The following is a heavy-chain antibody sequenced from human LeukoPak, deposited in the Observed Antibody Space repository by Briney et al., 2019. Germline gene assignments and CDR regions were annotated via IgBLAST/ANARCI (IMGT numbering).Heavy chain of an antibody. CDR2: ISGSGGST. CDR1: GFTFSSYV. V-gene: IGHV3-23*01. D-gene: IGHD1-1*01. CDR3: ATRGTTTTKYFEH. J-gene: IGHJ4*02. Sequence: GGSLRLSCAASGFTFSSYVMSWVRQAPGKGLEWVSTISGSGGSTYYADSVKGRFTISRDSSKNTLHLQMNSLRAEDTAVYYCATRGTTTTKYFEHWGQGTLVTVSS.